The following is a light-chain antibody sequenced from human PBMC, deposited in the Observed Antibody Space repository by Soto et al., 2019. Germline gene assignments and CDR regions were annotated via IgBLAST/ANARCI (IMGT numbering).Light chain of an antibody. CDR2: GAS. CDR3: QQYGSSPPNT. CDR1: RSVSNNY. Sequence: IILTQSPGTLSLSPGERATLSCRASRSVSNNYLAWYQQKPGQAPRLLIYGASSRATGIPDRFSGSGFGTDFTLTISRLEPEDFAVYYCQQYGSSPPNTFGQGTKLEI. J-gene: IGKJ2*01. V-gene: IGKV3-20*01.